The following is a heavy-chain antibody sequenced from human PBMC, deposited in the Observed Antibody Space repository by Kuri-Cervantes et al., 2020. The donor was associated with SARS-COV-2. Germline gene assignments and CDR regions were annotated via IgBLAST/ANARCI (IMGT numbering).Heavy chain of an antibody. V-gene: IGHV3-23*01. CDR2: ISGSGGST. D-gene: IGHD4/OR15-4a*01. Sequence: LSLTCAASGFTFSSYAMSWVRQAPGKGLEWVSAISGSGGSTYYADSVKGRFTISRDNSKNTLYLQMNSLRAEDTAVYYCAKWCSHAIDYWGQGTLVTVSS. CDR3: AKWCSHAIDY. J-gene: IGHJ4*02. CDR1: GFTFSSYA.